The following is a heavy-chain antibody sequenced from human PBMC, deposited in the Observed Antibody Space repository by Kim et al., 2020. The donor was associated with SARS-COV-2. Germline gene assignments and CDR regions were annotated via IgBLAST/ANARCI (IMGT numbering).Heavy chain of an antibody. CDR1: GFTFDDYA. J-gene: IGHJ6*02. V-gene: IGHV3-43*02. Sequence: GGSLRLSCAASGFTFDDYAMHWVRQAPGKGLEWVSLISGDGGSTYYADSVKGRFTISRDNSKNSLYLQMNSLRTEDTALYYCAKDIPPPCSGGSCYFLGGKGGNYYYGMDVWGQGTTVTVSS. CDR3: AKDIPPPCSGGSCYFLGGKGGNYYYGMDV. CDR2: ISGDGGST. D-gene: IGHD2-15*01.